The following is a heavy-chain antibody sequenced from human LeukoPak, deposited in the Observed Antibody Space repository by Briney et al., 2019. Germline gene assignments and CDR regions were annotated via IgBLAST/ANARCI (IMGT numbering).Heavy chain of an antibody. J-gene: IGHJ4*02. Sequence: GGSLRLSCAASGFTFSDYYMSWIRQAPGKGLEWVSYISSSGSTIYYADSVKGRFTISRDNAKNSLYLQMNSLRAEDTAVYYCANMGDYGGNSVAPAIDYWGQGTLVTVSS. D-gene: IGHD4-23*01. CDR2: ISSSGSTI. CDR1: GFTFSDYY. CDR3: ANMGDYGGNSVAPAIDY. V-gene: IGHV3-11*04.